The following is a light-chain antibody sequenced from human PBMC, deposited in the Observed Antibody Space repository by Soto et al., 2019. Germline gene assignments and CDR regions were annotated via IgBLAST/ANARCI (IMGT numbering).Light chain of an antibody. Sequence: EIQMRQSPSTLSGNVGDRVTITCRASQTISSWLAWYQQKPGKAPKLLIYKASTLKSGVPSRFSGSGSGTEFTLTISSLQPDDFATYYCQHYNSYSEAFGQGTKVDIK. J-gene: IGKJ1*01. CDR3: QHYNSYSEA. V-gene: IGKV1-5*03. CDR1: QTISSW. CDR2: KAS.